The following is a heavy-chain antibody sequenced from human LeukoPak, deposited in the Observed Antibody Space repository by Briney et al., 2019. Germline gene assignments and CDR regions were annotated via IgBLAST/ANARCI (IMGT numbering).Heavy chain of an antibody. V-gene: IGHV4-34*01. D-gene: IGHD6-19*01. Sequence: SETLSLTCAAYGGSFSGYYWSWIRQPPGKGLEWIGEINHSGSTNYNPSLKSRVTISVDTSKNQFSLKLSSVTAADTAVYYCARAAGTGTFDIWGQGTMVTVSS. CDR3: ARAAGTGTFDI. CDR1: GGSFSGYY. J-gene: IGHJ3*02. CDR2: INHSGST.